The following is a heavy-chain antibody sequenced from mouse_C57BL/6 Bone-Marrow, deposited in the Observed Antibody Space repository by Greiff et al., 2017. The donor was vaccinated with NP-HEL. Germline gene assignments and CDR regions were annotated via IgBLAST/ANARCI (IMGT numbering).Heavy chain of an antibody. CDR1: GYTFTSYT. V-gene: IGHV1-4*01. D-gene: IGHD3-2*02. CDR3: ARKADSSGSPFAY. CDR2: INPSSGYT. Sequence: VQLQESGAELARPGASVKMSCKASGYTFTSYTMHWVKQRPGQGLEWIGYINPSSGYTKYNQKFKDKATLTADKSSSTAYMQLSSLTSEDSAVYYCARKADSSGSPFAYWGQGTLVTVSA. J-gene: IGHJ3*01.